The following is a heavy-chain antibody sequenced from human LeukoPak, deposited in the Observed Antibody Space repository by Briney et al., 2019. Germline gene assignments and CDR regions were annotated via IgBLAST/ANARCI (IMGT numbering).Heavy chain of an antibody. Sequence: SETLSLTCAAYGGSFSGYYWSWFRQPPGKGLEWIGEINHSGSTNYNPSLKMRVTISIATSKNQISLKLNSVTAAAPALSYYSRERRVLRFLEWLPYPYYFDYWGQGTLVTVSS. CDR3: SRERRVLRFLEWLPYPYYFDY. CDR1: GGSFSGYY. CDR2: INHSGST. J-gene: IGHJ4*02. V-gene: IGHV4-34*01. D-gene: IGHD3-3*01.